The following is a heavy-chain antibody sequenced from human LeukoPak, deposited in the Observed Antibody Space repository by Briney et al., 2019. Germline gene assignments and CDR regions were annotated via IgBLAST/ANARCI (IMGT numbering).Heavy chain of an antibody. D-gene: IGHD3-22*01. J-gene: IGHJ4*02. CDR3: AKKAALYYYDSSGYYVY. V-gene: IGHV3-11*01. Sequence: GGSLRLSCAASGFTFSDYYMSWIRQAPGKGLEWVSYISSSGSTIYYADSVKGRFTISRDNSKNTLYLQMNSLRAEDTAVYYCAKKAALYYYDSSGYYVYWGQGTLVTVSS. CDR1: GFTFSDYY. CDR2: ISSSGSTI.